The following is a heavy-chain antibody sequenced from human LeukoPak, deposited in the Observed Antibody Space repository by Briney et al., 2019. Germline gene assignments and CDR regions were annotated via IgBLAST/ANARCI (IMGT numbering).Heavy chain of an antibody. V-gene: IGHV3-33*01. CDR1: GFTFSHYG. J-gene: IGHJ3*02. CDR2: IWYDGSHK. CDR3: ARDVPDSGNYYPDAFDI. D-gene: IGHD3-10*01. Sequence: PGRSLRLSCAASGFTFSHYGMRWVRQAPGKGLEWVAVIWYDGSHKYFADPAKRRFTISRDNSQNTLYLQMNSLRAEDTAVYYCARDVPDSGNYYPDAFDIWGQGTMVTVSS.